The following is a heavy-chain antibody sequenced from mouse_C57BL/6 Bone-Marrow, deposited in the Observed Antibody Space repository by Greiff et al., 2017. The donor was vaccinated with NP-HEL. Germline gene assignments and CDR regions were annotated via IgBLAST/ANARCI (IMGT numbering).Heavy chain of an antibody. Sequence: EVKVVESGGGLVKPGGSLKLSCAASGFTFSDYGMHWVRQAPEKGLEWVAYISSGSSTIYYADTVKGRFTISIDNAKNTLFLQMTSVRSEDTAMYYCARLSFDYWGQGTTLTVSS. J-gene: IGHJ2*01. V-gene: IGHV5-17*01. CDR2: ISSGSSTI. CDR3: ARLSFDY. CDR1: GFTFSDYG.